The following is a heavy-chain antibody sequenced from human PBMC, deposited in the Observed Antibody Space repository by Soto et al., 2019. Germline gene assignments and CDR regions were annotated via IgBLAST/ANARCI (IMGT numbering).Heavy chain of an antibody. CDR1: GGTFSSSA. D-gene: IGHD6-13*01. J-gene: IGHJ3*02. Sequence: ASVKVSCKASGGTFSSSAVQWVRQARGQRLEWIGWIVVGSGNTNYAQKFQERVTITRDMSTSTAYMELSSLRSEDTAVYYCAAPKAPYSRHAFDIWGQGTMVTVSS. CDR3: AAPKAPYSRHAFDI. V-gene: IGHV1-58*01. CDR2: IVVGSGNT.